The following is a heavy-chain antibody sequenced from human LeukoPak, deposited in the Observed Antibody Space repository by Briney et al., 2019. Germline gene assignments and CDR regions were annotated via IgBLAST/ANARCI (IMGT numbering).Heavy chain of an antibody. V-gene: IGHV4-34*01. J-gene: IGHJ4*02. CDR1: GGSFSGYY. Sequence: PSETLSLTCAVYGGSFSGYYWSWIRQPPGKGLEWIGEINHSGSTNYNPSLKSRVTISVDTSKNQFSLKLSSVTAADTAVYYCARARIAARLGIGYWGQGTLVTVSS. CDR2: INHSGST. CDR3: ARARIAARLGIGY. D-gene: IGHD6-6*01.